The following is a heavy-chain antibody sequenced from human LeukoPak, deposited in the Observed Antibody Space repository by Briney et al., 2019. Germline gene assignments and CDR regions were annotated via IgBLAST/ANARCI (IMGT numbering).Heavy chain of an antibody. J-gene: IGHJ5*02. CDR1: GYSISSGYY. D-gene: IGHD2-15*01. CDR2: IYHSGST. CDR3: ARDLYCSGGSCYRWFDP. Sequence: SETLSLTCTVSGYSISSGYYWGWIRQPPGKGLEWIGSIYHSGSTYYNPSLKSRVTISVDTSKNQFSLKLSSVTAADTAVYYCARDLYCSGGSCYRWFDPWRQGTLVTVSS. V-gene: IGHV4-38-2*02.